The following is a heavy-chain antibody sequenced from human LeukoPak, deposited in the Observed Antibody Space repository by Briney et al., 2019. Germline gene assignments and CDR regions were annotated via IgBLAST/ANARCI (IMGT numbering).Heavy chain of an antibody. CDR1: GFTFSSYA. D-gene: IGHD6-19*01. CDR3: ATPEKQWHIFDY. J-gene: IGHJ4*02. V-gene: IGHV3-30*04. Sequence: GRSLRLSCAASGFTFSSYAMHWVRQAPGKGLEWVAIISFDGSNKYYADSVKGRFTISRDNSKNTLYLQMNSLRAEDTAVYYCATPEKQWHIFDYWGQGTLVTVSS. CDR2: ISFDGSNK.